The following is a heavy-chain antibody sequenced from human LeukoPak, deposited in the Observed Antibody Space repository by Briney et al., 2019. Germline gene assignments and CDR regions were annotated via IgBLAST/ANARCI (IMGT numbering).Heavy chain of an antibody. CDR1: GGSISSGSYY. J-gene: IGHJ3*02. CDR2: IYTSGST. D-gene: IGHD5-18*01. V-gene: IGHV4-61*02. Sequence: SQTLSLTCTVSGGSISSGSYYWSWIRQPAGKGLEWIGRIYTSGSTNYNPSLKSRVTISVDTSKNQFSLKLSSVTAADTAVYYCARDGLWIQNAFDIWGQGTMVTVSA. CDR3: ARDGLWIQNAFDI.